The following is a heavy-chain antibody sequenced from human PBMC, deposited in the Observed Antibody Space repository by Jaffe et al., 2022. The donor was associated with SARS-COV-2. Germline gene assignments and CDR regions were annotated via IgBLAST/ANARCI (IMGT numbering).Heavy chain of an antibody. J-gene: IGHJ6*03. V-gene: IGHV1-46*01. D-gene: IGHD6-25*01. Sequence: QVQLVQSGAEVRKPGTSVKISCETSGYRFTDFYVHWVRQAPGQGLQWMGLIKPSGGGTAYADNFHGRVAMTRDTSTRTVYLELTNLTSDDTAVYYCAKDWCSTGCFRGMAVWGKGTTVIVSS. CDR2: IKPSGGGT. CDR1: GYRFTDFY. CDR3: AKDWCSTGCFRGMAV.